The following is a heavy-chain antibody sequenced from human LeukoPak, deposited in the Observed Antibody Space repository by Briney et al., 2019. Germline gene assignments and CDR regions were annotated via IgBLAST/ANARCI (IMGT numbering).Heavy chain of an antibody. D-gene: IGHD3-16*01. V-gene: IGHV1-3*01. CDR3: ARGGDPLGYYYGMDV. CDR2: INAGNGNT. J-gene: IGHJ6*02. Sequence: ASVKVSCKASGYTFTSYAMHWVRQAPGQRLEWMGWINAGNGNTKYSQKFQGRVTITRDTSASTAYMELSSLRSEDTAVYYCARGGDPLGYYYGMDVWGQGTTVTVSS. CDR1: GYTFTSYA.